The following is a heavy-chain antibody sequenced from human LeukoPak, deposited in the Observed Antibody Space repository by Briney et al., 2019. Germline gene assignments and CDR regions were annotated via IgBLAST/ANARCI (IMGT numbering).Heavy chain of an antibody. CDR3: ARGRPYSSGWYAIDY. CDR2: IHPSGGTT. Sequence: ASVKVSCKASGYTFTIYYMHWVRQAPGQGLEWMGIIHPSGGTTSYAQRFQGRVTMTRDTSTSTIYMELSSLRSEDTAVYYCARGRPYSSGWYAIDYWGQGTLVTVSS. D-gene: IGHD6-19*01. CDR1: GYTFTIYY. J-gene: IGHJ4*02. V-gene: IGHV1-46*01.